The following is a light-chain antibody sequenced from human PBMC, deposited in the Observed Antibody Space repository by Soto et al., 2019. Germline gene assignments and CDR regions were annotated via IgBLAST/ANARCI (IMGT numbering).Light chain of an antibody. V-gene: IGLV3-21*02. CDR2: DDS. CDR3: QVWWV. Sequence: SYELTQPPSVSVAPGQTARITCGGNNIGSTSVHWYQQKPGQAPVLVVYDDSDRPSGIPERFSGSNSGNTATLTISRVEAGDEADYYCQVWWVFGGGTQLTVL. J-gene: IGLJ3*02. CDR1: NIGSTS.